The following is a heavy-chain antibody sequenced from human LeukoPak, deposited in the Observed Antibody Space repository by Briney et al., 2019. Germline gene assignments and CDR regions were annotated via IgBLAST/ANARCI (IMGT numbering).Heavy chain of an antibody. J-gene: IGHJ6*02. D-gene: IGHD6-19*01. CDR1: GFTFSRYA. CDR2: ISYDGSNK. V-gene: IGHV3-30-3*01. CDR3: ARLRAVAGRPYYYYGMDV. Sequence: GGSLRLSCAASGFTFSRYAMHWVRQAPGKGLEWVAVISYDGSNKYYADSVKGRFTISRDNSKNTLYLQMNSLRAEDTAVYYCARLRAVAGRPYYYYGMDVWGQGTTVTVSS.